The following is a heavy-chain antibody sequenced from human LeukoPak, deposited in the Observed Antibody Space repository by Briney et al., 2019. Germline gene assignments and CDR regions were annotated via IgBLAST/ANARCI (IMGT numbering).Heavy chain of an antibody. CDR2: IRSKAYGGTT. Sequence: GGSLRLSCAASGFTFSSYAMHWVRQAPGKGLEWVGFIRSKAYGGTTEYAASVKGRFTISRDDSKSIAYLQMNSLKTEDTAVYYCTRAIPFDAFDIWGQGTMVTVSS. CDR1: GFTFSSYA. J-gene: IGHJ3*02. CDR3: TRAIPFDAFDI. V-gene: IGHV3-49*04.